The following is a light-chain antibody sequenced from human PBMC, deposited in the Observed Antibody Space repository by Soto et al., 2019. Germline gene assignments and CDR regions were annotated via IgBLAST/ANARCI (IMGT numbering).Light chain of an antibody. V-gene: IGLV2-14*01. CDR1: SSTVGTYNY. Sequence: QSVLTQPASVSGSPGQSITISCTGTSSTVGTYNYVSWYQHHPGKAPKLIIYEVSNRPSGVSNRFSGSKSGSTASLTISGLQAEDEADYHCTSYTRDTALVFGTGTKVTVL. J-gene: IGLJ1*01. CDR3: TSYTRDTALV. CDR2: EVS.